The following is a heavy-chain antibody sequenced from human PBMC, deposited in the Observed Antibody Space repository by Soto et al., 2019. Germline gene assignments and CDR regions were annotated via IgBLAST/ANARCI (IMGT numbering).Heavy chain of an antibody. CDR3: AKGSHYYDSSGYSDY. V-gene: IGHV3-30*18. D-gene: IGHD3-22*01. CDR2: ISYDGSNK. J-gene: IGHJ4*02. CDR1: GFTFSSYG. Sequence: VQLVESGGGVVQPGRSLRLSCAASGFTFSSYGMHWVRQAPGKGLEWVAVISYDGSNKYYADSVKGRFTISRDNSKNTLYLQMNSLRAEDTAVYYCAKGSHYYDSSGYSDYWGQGTLVTVSS.